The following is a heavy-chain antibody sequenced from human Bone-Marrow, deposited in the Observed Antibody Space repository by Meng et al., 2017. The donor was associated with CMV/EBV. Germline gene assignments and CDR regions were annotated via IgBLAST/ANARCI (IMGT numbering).Heavy chain of an antibody. D-gene: IGHD6-13*01. Sequence: GSLRLSCTVSGGSISGYHWSWIRQPPGKGLEWIGYIYYSGSTNYNPSLNSRFTISIDTSKSQFSLKVFSVTAADTAVYYCARTSSWYASDFWGQRALITVSS. CDR1: GGSISGYH. CDR3: ARTSSWYASDF. CDR2: IYYSGST. V-gene: IGHV4-59*01. J-gene: IGHJ4*02.